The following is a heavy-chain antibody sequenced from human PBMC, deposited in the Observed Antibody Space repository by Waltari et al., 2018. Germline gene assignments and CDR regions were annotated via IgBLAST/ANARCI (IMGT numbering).Heavy chain of an antibody. V-gene: IGHV1-2*06. CDR2: VNPNSGGT. CDR3: ARESESWPGGFDY. D-gene: IGHD1-26*01. Sequence: QVQLVQSGAEVKKPGASVKVSCKASGSTFTGSYMHWVRPAPGQGLELMGRVNPNSGGTNYAQKFQGRVTMTRDTSISTAYMELSRLRSDDTAVYYCARESESWPGGFDYWGQGTLVTVSS. J-gene: IGHJ4*02. CDR1: GSTFTGSY.